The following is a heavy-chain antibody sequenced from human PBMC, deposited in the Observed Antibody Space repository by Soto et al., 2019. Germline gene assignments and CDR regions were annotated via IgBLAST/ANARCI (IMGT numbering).Heavy chain of an antibody. CDR2: IFSNDEK. J-gene: IGHJ4*02. CDR3: ARHGRGVGARPLDY. V-gene: IGHV2-26*01. D-gene: IGHD1-26*01. Sequence: QVTLKESGPVLVKPTETLTLTCTVSGFSLSNARMGVSWIRQPPGKALEWLAHIFSNDEKSYSTSLKSRLTNSNDTSKSQLVLTMTNMDPVDTATYYCARHGRGVGARPLDYWGQGTLVTVSS. CDR1: GFSLSNARMG.